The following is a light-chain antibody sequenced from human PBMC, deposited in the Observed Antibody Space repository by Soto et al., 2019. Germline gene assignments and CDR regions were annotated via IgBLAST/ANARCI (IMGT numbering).Light chain of an antibody. CDR3: MQSTLLDPT. CDR1: QSLLHIPGETF. Sequence: DVVMTQTPLSLSVAPGQPASISCKSSQSLLHIPGETFLFWYLQKPGQSPQLLIYEVSTRVSGVPDSFSGSGSGTDFTLEISRLETDDVGIYYCMQSTLLDPTCGQGTRLGI. V-gene: IGKV2D-29*02. J-gene: IGKJ5*01. CDR2: EVS.